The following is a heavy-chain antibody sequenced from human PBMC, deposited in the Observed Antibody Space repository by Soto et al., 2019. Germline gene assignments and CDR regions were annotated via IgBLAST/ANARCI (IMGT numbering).Heavy chain of an antibody. J-gene: IGHJ4*02. Sequence: QGQLVESGGGVVQPGRSLRLSCAASGFTFSSYGMHWVRQAPGKGLEWVAVISYDGSNKYYADSVKGRFTISRDNSKNTLYLQMNSLRAEDTAVYYCAKGFRAVAGTGFDYWGQGTLVTVSS. CDR3: AKGFRAVAGTGFDY. V-gene: IGHV3-30*18. D-gene: IGHD6-19*01. CDR2: ISYDGSNK. CDR1: GFTFSSYG.